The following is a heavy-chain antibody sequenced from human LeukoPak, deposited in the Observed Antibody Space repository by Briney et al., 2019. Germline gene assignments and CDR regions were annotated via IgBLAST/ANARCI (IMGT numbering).Heavy chain of an antibody. V-gene: IGHV1-18*01. Sequence: ASVKVSCKASGYTFTGYGISWVRQAPGQGLEWMGWISAYNGNTNYAQKHQGRVTMTTDTSTSTAYMELRSLRSDDTAVYYCAREWGHCSGGSCYSGWFDPWGQGTLVTVSS. CDR2: ISAYNGNT. J-gene: IGHJ5*02. D-gene: IGHD2-15*01. CDR1: GYTFTGYG. CDR3: AREWGHCSGGSCYSGWFDP.